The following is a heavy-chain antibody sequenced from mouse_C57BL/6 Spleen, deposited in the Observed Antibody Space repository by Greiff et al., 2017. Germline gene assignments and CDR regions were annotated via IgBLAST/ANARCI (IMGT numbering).Heavy chain of an antibody. CDR1: GYTFTDYE. CDR2: IDPETGGT. Sequence: QVQLQQSGAELVRPGASVTLSCKASGYTFTDYEMHWVKQTPVHGLEWIGSIDPETGGTAYNQKFKGKAILTADKSSSTAYMELRSLTSEDSAVYYCGITVVARDYAMDYWGQGTSVTVSS. CDR3: GITVVARDYAMDY. V-gene: IGHV1-15*01. D-gene: IGHD1-1*01. J-gene: IGHJ4*01.